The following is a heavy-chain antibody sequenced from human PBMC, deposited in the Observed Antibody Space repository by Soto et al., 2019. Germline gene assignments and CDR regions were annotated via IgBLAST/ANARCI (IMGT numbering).Heavy chain of an antibody. D-gene: IGHD3-22*01. CDR2: IYYSGST. V-gene: IGHV4-39*01. Sequence: SETLSLTCTVSAGSISSGRYYWGWIRQPPGKGLEWIGSIYYSGSTYYNPSLKSRVPICVDTSKNQFSLKLSSVTAPDTAVYNCASPAESYGSRGNYFCYWGQGTLVAVSS. J-gene: IGHJ4*02. CDR1: AGSISSGRYY. CDR3: ASPAESYGSRGNYFCY.